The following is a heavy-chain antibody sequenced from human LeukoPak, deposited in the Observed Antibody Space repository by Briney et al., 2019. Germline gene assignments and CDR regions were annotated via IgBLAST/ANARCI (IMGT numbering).Heavy chain of an antibody. D-gene: IGHD6-19*01. J-gene: IGHJ1*01. CDR1: GFTFSSYG. CDR2: ISYDGSNK. Sequence: GSLRLSRAASGFTFSSYGMHWVRQAPGKGLEWVAVISYDGSNKYYADSVKGRFTISRDNSKNALYLQMNSLRAEDTAVYYCAKGLDNSSDVNWGQGTLVTVSS. V-gene: IGHV3-30*18. CDR3: AKGLDNSSDVN.